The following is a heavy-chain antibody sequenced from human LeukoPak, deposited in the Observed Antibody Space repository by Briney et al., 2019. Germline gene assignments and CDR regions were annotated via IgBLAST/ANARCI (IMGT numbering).Heavy chain of an antibody. V-gene: IGHV4-39*01. CDR2: IYYSGST. Sequence: SETLSLTCTVSGGSISSSSYYWGWIRQPPGKGLEWIGSIYYSGSTYYNPSLKSRVTISVDTSKTQFSLKLSSVTAADTAVYYCARLLWFGELRGAFDIWGQGTMVTVSS. CDR1: GGSISSSSYY. J-gene: IGHJ3*02. CDR3: ARLLWFGELRGAFDI. D-gene: IGHD3-10*01.